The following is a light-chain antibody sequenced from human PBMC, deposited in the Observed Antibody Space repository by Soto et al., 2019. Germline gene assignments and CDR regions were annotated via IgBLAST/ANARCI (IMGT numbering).Light chain of an antibody. CDR2: SDN. J-gene: IGLJ1*01. V-gene: IGLV1-44*01. CDR1: SSNIGSNS. Sequence: QSVVTQPPSASGTPGQRVTISCSGSSSNIGSNSVNWYQQLSGTAPKLLIYSDNERPSGVPDRFSGSKSGTSASLAISGLQSEDEADYYCSSYAGSNNFVFGTGTKLTVL. CDR3: SSYAGSNNFV.